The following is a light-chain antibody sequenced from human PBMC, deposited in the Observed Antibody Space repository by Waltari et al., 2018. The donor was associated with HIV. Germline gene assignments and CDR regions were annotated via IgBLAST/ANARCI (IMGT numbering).Light chain of an antibody. V-gene: IGLV6-57*04. J-gene: IGLJ2*01. CDR3: QSYGDNAVI. Sequence: NFMLTQPYSVSESPGKTVTISCTRSSGSIALNFVQWYQQRPGSAPTTVIYEDNQRPSGVPDRFSGSIDRSSNSASLTISGLETEDEADYYCQSYGDNAVIFGGGTKVTVL. CDR1: SGSIALNF. CDR2: EDN.